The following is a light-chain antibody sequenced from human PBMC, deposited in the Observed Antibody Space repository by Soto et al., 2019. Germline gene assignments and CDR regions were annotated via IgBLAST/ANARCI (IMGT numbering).Light chain of an antibody. V-gene: IGKV1-5*03. CDR3: QQYNSYLFT. Sequence: DLQMTQSPSTLSASVGDRVTITCRASQSISSWLAWYQQKPGKAPRLLIYKASSLESGVPSRFSGRGSGTEFTLTISSLQPDDFATYYCQQYNSYLFTFGPGTKVDIK. CDR1: QSISSW. CDR2: KAS. J-gene: IGKJ3*01.